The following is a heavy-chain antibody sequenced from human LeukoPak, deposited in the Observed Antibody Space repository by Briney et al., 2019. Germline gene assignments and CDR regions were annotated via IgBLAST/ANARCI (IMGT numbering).Heavy chain of an antibody. Sequence: GRSLRLSCAASGFTFSSYAMHWVRQAPGKGLEWVAVISYDGSNKYYADSVKGRFTISRDNSKNTLYLQMNSLRAEDTAVYYCARVYDCSSTSCYTLHGMDVWAKGPRSPSP. CDR1: GFTFSSYA. J-gene: IGHJ6*02. CDR2: ISYDGSNK. D-gene: IGHD2-2*02. CDR3: ARVYDCSSTSCYTLHGMDV. V-gene: IGHV3-30-3*01.